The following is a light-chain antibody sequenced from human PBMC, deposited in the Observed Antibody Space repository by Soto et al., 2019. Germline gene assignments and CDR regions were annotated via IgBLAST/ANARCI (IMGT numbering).Light chain of an antibody. CDR2: DAS. CDR1: QRISSS. J-gene: IGKJ4*01. V-gene: IGKV3-15*01. Sequence: EIVMTQSPATLSVSPGDRATLSCRASQRISSSLAWYQQKPDQSPRLLIYDASTRATGIPARFSGSGSGTEFTLTINSLQSEDFAVYYCQQYKNWPLTFGGGTKVDIK. CDR3: QQYKNWPLT.